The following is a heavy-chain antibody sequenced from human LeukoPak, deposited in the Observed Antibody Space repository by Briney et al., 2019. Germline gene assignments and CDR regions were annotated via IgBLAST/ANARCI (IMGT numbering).Heavy chain of an antibody. CDR2: ISWNSGSI. J-gene: IGHJ4*02. Sequence: GGSLRLSCAASGFTFDDYAMHWVRQAPGKGLEWVSGISWNSGSIGYADSVKGRFTISRDNAKNSLYLQMNSLRAEDTALYYCAKPTDYHDSSGYYYDYFDYWDQGTLVTVSS. CDR1: GFTFDDYA. D-gene: IGHD3-22*01. V-gene: IGHV3-9*01. CDR3: AKPTDYHDSSGYYYDYFDY.